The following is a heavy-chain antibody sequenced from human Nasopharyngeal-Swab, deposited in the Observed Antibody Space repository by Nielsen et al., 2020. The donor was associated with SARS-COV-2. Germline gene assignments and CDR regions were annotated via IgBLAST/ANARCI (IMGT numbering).Heavy chain of an antibody. CDR3: AKGGGSTMTPLLGMDV. CDR2: ISWNSGSI. J-gene: IGHJ6*02. D-gene: IGHD5/OR15-5a*01. CDR1: GFTFDDYA. Sequence: GGSLRLSCAASGFTFDDYAMHWVRQAPGKGLEWVSGISWNSGSIGYADSVKGRFTISRDNAKNSLYLQMNSLREEDTALYYCAKGGGSTMTPLLGMDVWGQGTTVTVSS. V-gene: IGHV3-9*01.